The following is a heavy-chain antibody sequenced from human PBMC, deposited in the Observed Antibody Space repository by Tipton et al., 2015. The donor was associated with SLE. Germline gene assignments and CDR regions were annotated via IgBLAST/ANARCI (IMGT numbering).Heavy chain of an antibody. J-gene: IGHJ4*02. CDR1: GGSISGFH. Sequence: TLSLTCSVSGGSISGFHWSWIRQSPGKGLEWIGYGYYIGSTNYNPSLKSRVTISVDTSKNQFSLRLNSVTAADTAVYYCAREGGSYTAFDYWGQGTLVTVSS. CDR3: AREGGSYTAFDY. D-gene: IGHD1-26*01. CDR2: GYYIGST. V-gene: IGHV4-59*01.